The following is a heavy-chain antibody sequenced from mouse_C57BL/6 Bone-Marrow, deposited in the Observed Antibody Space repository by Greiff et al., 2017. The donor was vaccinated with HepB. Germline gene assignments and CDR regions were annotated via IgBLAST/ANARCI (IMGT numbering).Heavy chain of an antibody. V-gene: IGHV5-17*01. CDR3: ASPYYYGSSYDFAY. CDR2: ISSGSSTI. CDR1: GFTFSDYG. D-gene: IGHD1-1*01. Sequence: EVHLVESGGGLVKPGGSLKLSCAASGFTFSDYGMHWVRQAPEKGLEWVAYISSGSSTIYYADTVKGRFTISRDNAKNTLFLQMTSLRSEDTAMYYCASPYYYGSSYDFAYWGQGTLVTVSA. J-gene: IGHJ3*01.